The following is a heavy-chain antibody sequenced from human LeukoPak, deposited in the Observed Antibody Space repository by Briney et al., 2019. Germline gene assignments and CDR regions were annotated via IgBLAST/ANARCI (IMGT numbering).Heavy chain of an antibody. CDR1: GYTFTSYD. CDR2: MNPNSGNT. D-gene: IGHD1-26*01. V-gene: IGHV1-8*03. J-gene: IGHJ3*02. CDR3: ARVRSVGATRVDAFDI. Sequence: ASVKVSCKASGYTFTSYDINWVRQATGQGLEWMGWMNPNSGNTGYAQKFQGRVTITRNTSISTAYMELSSLRSEDTAVYYCARVRSVGATRVDAFDIWGQGTMVTVSS.